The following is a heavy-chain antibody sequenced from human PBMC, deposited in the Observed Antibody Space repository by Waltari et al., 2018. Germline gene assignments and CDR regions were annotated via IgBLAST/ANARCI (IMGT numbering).Heavy chain of an antibody. CDR2: IKQEETEK. CDR1: GFNFNEYW. Sequence: EMQLVESGGGLVQPGGSLRLSCAASGFNFNEYWMSWVRQATGKGLEWVANIKQEETEKYYVDSVKGRFTISRDNAKNLLYLQLNTVRVEDTAVYYCTRVNTRTFDYWGQGTLVTVSS. D-gene: IGHD3-3*01. V-gene: IGHV3-7*01. J-gene: IGHJ4*02. CDR3: TRVNTRTFDY.